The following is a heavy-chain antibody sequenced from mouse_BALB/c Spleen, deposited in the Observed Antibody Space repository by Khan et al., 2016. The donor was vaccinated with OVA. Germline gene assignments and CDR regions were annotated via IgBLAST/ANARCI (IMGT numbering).Heavy chain of an antibody. CDR2: IRSDGST. CDR1: GFSLTNYG. J-gene: IGHJ4*01. Sequence: QVQLKQSGPGLVAPSQSLSITCTISGFSLTNYGIHWVRQPPGKGLEWLVVIRSDGSTTYNSALKSRLTISTDNSKSRVFLKMNSLQTDDTALYICAKQAYYHYNTVDYWGEGTSGTVSS. V-gene: IGHV2-6-1*01. CDR3: AKQAYYHYNTVDY. D-gene: IGHD2-10*01.